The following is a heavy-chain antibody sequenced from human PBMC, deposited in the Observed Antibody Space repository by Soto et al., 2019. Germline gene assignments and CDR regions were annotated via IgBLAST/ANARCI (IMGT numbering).Heavy chain of an antibody. CDR1: GGSFSGYY. V-gene: IGHV4-59*01. CDR3: ATPPPGVWVGVVDY. CDR2: VYHSGTT. Sequence: SETLSLTCAVYGGSFSGYYWSWIRQPPGKGQEWIGYVYHSGTTNYNPSLESRVTISLDTCKNQCSLKLNSVTAAHTAVDFCATPPPGVWVGVVDYWSQGTLVTVSS. J-gene: IGHJ4*02. D-gene: IGHD7-27*01.